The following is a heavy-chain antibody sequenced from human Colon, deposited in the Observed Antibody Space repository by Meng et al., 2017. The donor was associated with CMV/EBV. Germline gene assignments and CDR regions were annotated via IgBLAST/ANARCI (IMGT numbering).Heavy chain of an antibody. CDR2: IYGGGAT. J-gene: IGHJ4*02. CDR1: GLIVSGNY. CDR3: ASGYSSGWWPFDD. V-gene: IGHV3-53*01. Sequence: GESLKISCAASGLIVSGNYMSWVRQAPGKGLEWVSLIYGGGATYYADSVKGRFTISRDTSKNTLYLQMDSLRAEDTAVYYCASGYSSGWWPFDDWGRGTLVTVSS. D-gene: IGHD6-19*01.